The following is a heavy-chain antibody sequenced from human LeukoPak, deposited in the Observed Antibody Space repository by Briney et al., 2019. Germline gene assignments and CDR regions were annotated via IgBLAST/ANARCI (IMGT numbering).Heavy chain of an antibody. D-gene: IGHD2-2*01. Sequence: GGSLRLSCAASGFTFSSYAMSWVRQAPGKGLEWVSAISGNGGSTYYADSVKGRFTISRDNSKNTLSLQMNGLRAEDTAVYYCARGWGSSIYASAFDVWGQGTMVTVSS. J-gene: IGHJ3*01. CDR1: GFTFSSYA. CDR2: ISGNGGST. CDR3: ARGWGSSIYASAFDV. V-gene: IGHV3-23*01.